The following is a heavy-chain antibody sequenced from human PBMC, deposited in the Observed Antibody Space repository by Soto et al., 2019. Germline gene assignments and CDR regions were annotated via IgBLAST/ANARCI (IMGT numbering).Heavy chain of an antibody. V-gene: IGHV3-33*01. CDR1: GFTFSSYG. CDR2: IWYDGSNK. D-gene: IGHD1-1*01. J-gene: IGHJ3*02. CDR3: ARGWGIRYNWNENAFDI. Sequence: QVQLVESGGGVVQPGRSLRLSCAASGFTFSSYGMHWVRQAPGKGLEWVAVIWYDGSNKYYADSVKGRFTISRDNSKNTLYLQMNSLRAEDTAVYYCARGWGIRYNWNENAFDIWGQGTMVTVSS.